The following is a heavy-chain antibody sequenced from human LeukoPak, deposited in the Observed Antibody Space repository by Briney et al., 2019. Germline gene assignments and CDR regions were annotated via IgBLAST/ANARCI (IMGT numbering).Heavy chain of an antibody. CDR3: ASVYYDSSGYSDQFDI. D-gene: IGHD3-22*01. V-gene: IGHV4-34*01. J-gene: IGHJ3*02. CDR1: GGSFSGYY. Sequence: PSETLSLTCAVYGGSFSGYYWSWIRQPPGKGLEWIGEINHSGSTNYNPSLKSRVTISVDTSKNQFSLKLSSVTAADTAVYYCASVYYDSSGYSDQFDIWGQGTMVTVSS. CDR2: INHSGST.